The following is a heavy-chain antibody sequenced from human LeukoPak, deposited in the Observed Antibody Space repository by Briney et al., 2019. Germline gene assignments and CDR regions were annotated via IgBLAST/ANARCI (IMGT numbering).Heavy chain of an antibody. J-gene: IGHJ4*02. V-gene: IGHV3-23*01. Sequence: GGSLRLSCAASGFTFSSYAMSWVRQAPGKGLEWVSAISGSGGSTYYADSVKGRFTISRDNSKNTLYLLMNSLRAEDTAVYYCAKRDSYDSSGYYHYWGQGTLVTVSS. D-gene: IGHD3-22*01. CDR1: GFTFSSYA. CDR2: ISGSGGST. CDR3: AKRDSYDSSGYYHY.